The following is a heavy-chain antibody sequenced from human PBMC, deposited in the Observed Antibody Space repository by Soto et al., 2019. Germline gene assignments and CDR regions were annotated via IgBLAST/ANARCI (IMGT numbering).Heavy chain of an antibody. J-gene: IGHJ4*02. Sequence: GESLKISGEDSGYGLTSYWIAWVRQMPGKGLEWMGIVYVDDSDTKYSPSFEGQVTISADKSLSSAYLQWTSLRASDTAMYYCARVRILSGLFRSFDYWGQGTQVTVSS. CDR2: VYVDDSDT. CDR1: GYGLTSYW. D-gene: IGHD3-10*01. CDR3: ARVRILSGLFRSFDY. V-gene: IGHV5-51*01.